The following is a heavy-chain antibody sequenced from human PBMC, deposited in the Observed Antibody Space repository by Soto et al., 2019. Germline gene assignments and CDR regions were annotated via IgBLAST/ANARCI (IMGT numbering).Heavy chain of an antibody. V-gene: IGHV1-18*04. CDR1: GYTFTSYG. Sequence: ASVKVSCKASGYTFTSYGISWVRQAPGQGLEWMGWISAYNGNTNYAQKLQGRVTMTTDTSASTAYMELRSLRSDDTAVYYCARVEPYYYDSSGRFDYWGQGTLVPVSS. CDR3: ARVEPYYYDSSGRFDY. D-gene: IGHD3-22*01. CDR2: ISAYNGNT. J-gene: IGHJ4*02.